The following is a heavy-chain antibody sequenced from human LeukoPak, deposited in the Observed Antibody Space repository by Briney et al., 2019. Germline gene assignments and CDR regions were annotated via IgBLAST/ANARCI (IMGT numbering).Heavy chain of an antibody. CDR1: GGTFSGYA. Sequence: ASVKVSCKASGGTFSGYAISWVRQAPGQGLEWMGGIIPIFGTANYAQKFQGRVTITADESTSTAYMELSSLRSEDTAVYYCARGRDTHYDFWSGYNSWFDPWGQGTLVTVSS. J-gene: IGHJ5*02. CDR2: IIPIFGTA. CDR3: ARGRDTHYDFWSGYNSWFDP. D-gene: IGHD3-3*01. V-gene: IGHV1-69*13.